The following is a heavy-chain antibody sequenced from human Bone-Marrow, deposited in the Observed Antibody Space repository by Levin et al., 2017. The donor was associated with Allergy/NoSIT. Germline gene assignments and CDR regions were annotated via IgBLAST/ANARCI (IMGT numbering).Heavy chain of an antibody. D-gene: IGHD3-22*01. Sequence: GESLKISCAASGILFSSYDMNWVRQAPGKGLEWVSSISAGGNDIYYADSVKGRFTISRDNAKKPLFLQMNSLRAEDTAVYYCAIWAMYHYDRSAFDYFYYAMDVWGQGTTVTVSS. J-gene: IGHJ6*02. CDR2: ISAGGNDI. CDR1: GILFSSYD. CDR3: AIWAMYHYDRSAFDYFYYAMDV. V-gene: IGHV3-21*01.